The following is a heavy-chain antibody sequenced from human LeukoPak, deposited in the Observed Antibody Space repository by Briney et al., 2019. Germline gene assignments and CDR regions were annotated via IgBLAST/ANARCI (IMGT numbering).Heavy chain of an antibody. V-gene: IGHV3-74*01. J-gene: IGHJ4*02. CDR1: GFTLSRYG. CDR3: ARDYYSRFDY. D-gene: IGHD3-22*01. CDR2: INSEGSST. Sequence: GGSHRLSCAASGFTLSRYGMNWVRQAPGKGLVWVSRINSEGSSTTYADSVKGRFTISRDNAKNTLILQMNSLRAEDTAVYYCARDYYSRFDYWGQGTLVTVSS.